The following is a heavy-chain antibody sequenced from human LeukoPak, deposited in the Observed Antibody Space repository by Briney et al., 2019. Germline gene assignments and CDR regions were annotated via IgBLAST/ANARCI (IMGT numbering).Heavy chain of an antibody. CDR2: INQDGSEK. V-gene: IGHV3-7*01. CDR3: AAFYPTQGYMDV. J-gene: IGHJ6*03. Sequence: GGSLRLSCGASGFIFSNHWMSWVRQAPGKGLEWVANINQDGSEKYYVDSVKGRFTISRDNAKNSLYLQMNSLRAEDTAVYYCAAFYPTQGYMDVWGKGTTVTVSS. CDR1: GFIFSNHW. D-gene: IGHD2/OR15-2a*01.